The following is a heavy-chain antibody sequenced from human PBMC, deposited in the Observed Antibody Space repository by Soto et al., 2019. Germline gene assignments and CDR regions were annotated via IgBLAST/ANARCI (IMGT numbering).Heavy chain of an antibody. V-gene: IGHV3-33*01. CDR2: IWYDGSNK. CDR3: ARELLEDYYYGMDV. D-gene: IGHD3-3*01. Sequence: QVQLVESGGGVVQPGRSLRLSCAASGFTFSSYGMHWVRQAPGKGLEWVAVIWYDGSNKYYADSVKGRFTISRDNSKNTLYLQMNSLRAEDTAVYYCARELLEDYYYGMDVWGQGTTVTVSS. CDR1: GFTFSSYG. J-gene: IGHJ6*02.